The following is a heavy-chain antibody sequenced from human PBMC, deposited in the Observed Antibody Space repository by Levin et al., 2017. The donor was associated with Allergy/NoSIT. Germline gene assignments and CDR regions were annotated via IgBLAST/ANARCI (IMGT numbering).Heavy chain of an antibody. D-gene: IGHD3-10*01. J-gene: IGHJ3*02. CDR1: GGSISSGGYY. Sequence: SETLSLTCTVSGGSISSGGYYWSWIRQHPGTGLEWIGYIYYSGSTYYNPSLKSRVTISVDTSKNQFSLKLSSVTAADTAVYYCARGAGGAFDIWGQGTMVTVSS. CDR2: IYYSGST. CDR3: ARGAGGAFDI. V-gene: IGHV4-31*03.